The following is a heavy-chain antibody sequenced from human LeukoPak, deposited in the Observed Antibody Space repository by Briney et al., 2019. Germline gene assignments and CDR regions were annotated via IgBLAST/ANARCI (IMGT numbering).Heavy chain of an antibody. D-gene: IGHD6-13*01. V-gene: IGHV3-13*01. CDR2: IGSAGDK. CDR1: GVIFSNYA. CDR3: ANSPAYSSSWYAIDT. Sequence: PGGSLRLSCAASGVIFSNYAMHWVRQAAGKGLEWVSGIGSAGDKYYPGSAKGRLTIARENAKNSMYLHINSRSAGDTDMCYCANSPAYSSSWYAIDTWGQRTLVTVSS. J-gene: IGHJ5*02.